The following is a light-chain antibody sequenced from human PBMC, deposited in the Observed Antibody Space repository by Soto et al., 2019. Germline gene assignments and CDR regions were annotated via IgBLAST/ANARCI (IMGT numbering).Light chain of an antibody. J-gene: IGKJ4*01. Sequence: EIVLPQSPGTLSLSAGDGVSLSCRASQTVPNNYLAWYQQKPDQAPRLLIFGASNRATGIPDRFGGSGSGTDFTLSISRLEPDDFAVYYCQQYGASPLTFGGGARLEVK. CDR2: GAS. V-gene: IGKV3-20*01. CDR1: QTVPNNY. CDR3: QQYGASPLT.